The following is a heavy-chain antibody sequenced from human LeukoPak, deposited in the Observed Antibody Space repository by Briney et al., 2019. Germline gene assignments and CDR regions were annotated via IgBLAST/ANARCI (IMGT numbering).Heavy chain of an antibody. Sequence: ASVKVSCKASGGTFSFYAINWVRQAPGQGLGWMGRIIPIPGMANYAQKFQGRVTITADSSTSTAYMEVSSLRSEDTAVYYCARAVVVARGLMAYFDYWGQGTLVTVSS. CDR3: ARAVVVARGLMAYFDY. J-gene: IGHJ4*02. D-gene: IGHD3-10*01. V-gene: IGHV1-69*04. CDR2: IIPIPGMA. CDR1: GGTFSFYA.